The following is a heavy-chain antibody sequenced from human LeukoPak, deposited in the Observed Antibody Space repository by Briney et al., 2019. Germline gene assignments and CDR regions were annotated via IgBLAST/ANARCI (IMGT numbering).Heavy chain of an antibody. J-gene: IGHJ4*02. D-gene: IGHD6-19*01. CDR3: VKNDGWFHLAQ. V-gene: IGHV3-7*03. CDR2: IKNDGSET. Sequence: GESLRLSCAASGFTFSSYWMDWVRQAPGKGLEWVGHIKNDGSETYYLDSLKGRFSISRDNTNNALYLQMNSLRVEDTAVYYCVKNDGWFHLAQWGQGTLVTVSS. CDR1: GFTFSSYW.